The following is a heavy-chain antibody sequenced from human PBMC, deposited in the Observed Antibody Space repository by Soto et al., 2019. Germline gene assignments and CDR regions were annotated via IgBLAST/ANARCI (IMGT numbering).Heavy chain of an antibody. CDR1: GYTFTTYN. CDR3: LRYSVVSTY. D-gene: IGHD1-26*01. J-gene: IGHJ4*02. V-gene: IGHV1-8*01. CDR2: IKTNSGNT. Sequence: ASVKVSSMASGYTFTTYNINEVRQATGQGVECVGWIKTNSGNTGFAQKFQDRITLTRDTSINTAHIELSSLRYDATPVYWCLRYSVVSTYWGQGTQVTVSS.